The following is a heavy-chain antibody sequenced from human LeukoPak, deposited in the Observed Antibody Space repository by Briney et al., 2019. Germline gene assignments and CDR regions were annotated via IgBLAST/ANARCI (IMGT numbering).Heavy chain of an antibody. CDR2: IYYSGST. CDR1: GGSISSSSYY. Sequence: PSETLSLTCTVSGGSISSSSYYWSWIRQPPGKGLEWIGYIYYSGSTNYNPSLKSRVTISVDTSKNQFSLKLSSVTAADTAVYYCAKIRRDGYNDGFDYWGQGTLVTVSS. V-gene: IGHV4-61*01. J-gene: IGHJ4*02. D-gene: IGHD5-24*01. CDR3: AKIRRDGYNDGFDY.